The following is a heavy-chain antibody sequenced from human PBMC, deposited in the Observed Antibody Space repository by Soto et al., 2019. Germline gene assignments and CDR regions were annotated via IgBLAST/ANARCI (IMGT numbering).Heavy chain of an antibody. J-gene: IGHJ5*02. D-gene: IGHD2-2*02. Sequence: SVKVSCKASGYTFTSYAMHWVRQAPGQRLEWMGWINAGNGNTKYSQKFQGRVTITRDTSASTAYMELSSLRSEDTAVYYCARVPDCSSTSCYSPWFDPWGQGTLVTVSS. CDR1: GYTFTSYA. CDR3: ARVPDCSSTSCYSPWFDP. V-gene: IGHV1-3*01. CDR2: INAGNGNT.